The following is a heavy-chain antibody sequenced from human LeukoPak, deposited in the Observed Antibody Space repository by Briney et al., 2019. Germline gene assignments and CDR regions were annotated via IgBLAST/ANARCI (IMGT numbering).Heavy chain of an antibody. CDR2: IYPGDSDT. CDR3: ARTSVYYDYVWGSPDY. V-gene: IGHV5-51*01. D-gene: IGHD3-16*01. J-gene: IGHJ4*02. Sequence: GESLKISCKGSGYSFTSYWIGWVRQMPGKGLEWMGIIYPGDSDTRYSPSFQGQVTISADKSISTAYLQWSSLKASDTAMYYCARTSVYYDYVWGSPDYWGQGTPVTVSS. CDR1: GYSFTSYW.